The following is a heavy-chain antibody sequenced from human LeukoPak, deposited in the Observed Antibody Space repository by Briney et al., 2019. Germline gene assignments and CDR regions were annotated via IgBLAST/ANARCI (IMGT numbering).Heavy chain of an antibody. CDR1: GGTFSSYA. CDR2: IIPIFGTA. CDR3: ARDLEYSSSLCY. V-gene: IGHV1-69*05. D-gene: IGHD6-6*01. J-gene: IGHJ4*02. Sequence: ASVKVSCKASGGTFSSYAISWVRQAPGQGLEWMGRIIPIFGTANYAQKFQGRVTITTDESTSTAYMELSSLRSEDTAVYYCARDLEYSSSLCYWGQGTLVTVSS.